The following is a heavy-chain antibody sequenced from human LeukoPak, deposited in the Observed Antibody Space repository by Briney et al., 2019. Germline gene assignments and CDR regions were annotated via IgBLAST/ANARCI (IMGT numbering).Heavy chain of an antibody. CDR2: ISYDGSNK. CDR3: ARDLSYYDFWSGYYTRYYYYGMDV. CDR1: GFTFSSYA. Sequence: HAGGSLRLSCAASGFTFSSYAMHWVRQAPGKGLEWVAVISYDGSNKYYADSVRGRFTISRDKSKNTLYLQMNSLRAEDTAVYYCARDLSYYDFWSGYYTRYYYYGMDVWGQGTTVTVSS. J-gene: IGHJ6*02. V-gene: IGHV3-30-3*01. D-gene: IGHD3-3*01.